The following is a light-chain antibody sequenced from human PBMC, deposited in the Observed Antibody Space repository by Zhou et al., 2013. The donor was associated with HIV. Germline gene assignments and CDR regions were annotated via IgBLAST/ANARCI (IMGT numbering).Light chain of an antibody. CDR3: QQYSSFPFT. V-gene: IGKV1-27*01. CDR1: QGIANY. Sequence: DIQLTQSPSSLSASVGDRVTISCRASQGIANYVAWYQQKPGKVPKLLIYAAATVQSGVPSRFSGSRSGADFTLTISSLQPEDVATYYCQQYSSFPFTFGPGTKVNIK. J-gene: IGKJ3*01. CDR2: AAA.